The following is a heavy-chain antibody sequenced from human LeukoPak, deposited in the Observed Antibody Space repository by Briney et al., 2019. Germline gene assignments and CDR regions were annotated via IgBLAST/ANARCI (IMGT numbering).Heavy chain of an antibody. CDR2: IKSKTDGGTT. D-gene: IGHD6-19*01. Sequence: PGGSLRLSCAASGFTFSNAWMSWVRQAPGKGLEWVGRIKSKTDGGTTDYAAPVKGRFTISRDDSKNTLYLQMNSLKTEDTAVYYCTTDPPGSRGWYGEGFNYFDHWGQGTLVTVSS. J-gene: IGHJ4*02. CDR3: TTDPPGSRGWYGEGFNYFDH. CDR1: GFTFSNAW. V-gene: IGHV3-15*01.